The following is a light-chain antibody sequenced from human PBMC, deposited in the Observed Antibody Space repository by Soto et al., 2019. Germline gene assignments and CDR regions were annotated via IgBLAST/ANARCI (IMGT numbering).Light chain of an antibody. V-gene: IGLV2-8*01. CDR2: EVT. CDR3: GSYAGGNTFV. CDR1: SSDVGGYNY. Sequence: QSVLTQSPSASGSPGQSVTISCIGTSSDVGGYNYVSWYQHHPGKAPKLIIYEVTKRPSGVPDRFSGSRSGTTASLTVSGHQAEDEADNYCGSYAGGNTFVFGTGTKV. J-gene: IGLJ1*01.